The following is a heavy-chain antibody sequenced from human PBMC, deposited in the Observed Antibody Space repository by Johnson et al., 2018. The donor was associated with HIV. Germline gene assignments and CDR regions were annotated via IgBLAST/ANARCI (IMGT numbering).Heavy chain of an antibody. J-gene: IGHJ3*02. CDR1: GFTFSSYW. CDR3: ARLPSGYSRDAFDI. D-gene: IGHD5-18*01. V-gene: IGHV3-7*02. Sequence: VQLVESGGGVVRPGGSLRLSCAASGFTFSSYWMSWVRQAPGKGLEWVANIKQDGSEKYYADSVKGRFTISRDNSKNTLYLQMNSLRAEDTALYYCARLPSGYSRDAFDIWGQGTMVTVSS. CDR2: IKQDGSEK.